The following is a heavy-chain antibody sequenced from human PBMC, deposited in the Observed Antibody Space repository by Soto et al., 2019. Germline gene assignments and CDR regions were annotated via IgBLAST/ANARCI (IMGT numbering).Heavy chain of an antibody. J-gene: IGHJ3*02. D-gene: IGHD5-18*01. V-gene: IGHV1-3*01. Sequence: GASGKVSWKASGNTFTSYAMHWVRQAPGQRLEWMGWINAGNGNTKYSQKFQGRVTITRDTSASTAYMELSSLRSEDTAVFYCERYGAYRYGHPIWGQGSSV. CDR1: GNTFTSYA. CDR3: ERYGAYRYGHPI. CDR2: INAGNGNT.